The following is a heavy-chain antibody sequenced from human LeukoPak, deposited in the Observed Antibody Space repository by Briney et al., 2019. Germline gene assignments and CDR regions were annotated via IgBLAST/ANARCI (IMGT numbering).Heavy chain of an antibody. CDR1: GGSISGYY. J-gene: IGHJ5*02. CDR3: AGTSITMVRGVIIPFDP. CDR2: IDDSGNT. D-gene: IGHD3-10*01. Sequence: PSETLSLTCTVSGGSISGYYWSWIRRPPGKGLEWIGYIDDSGNTNYSPSLKSQVTISVDRSKNQFSLKLSSVTAADTAVYYCAGTSITMVRGVIIPFDPWGQGTLVTVSS. V-gene: IGHV4-59*01.